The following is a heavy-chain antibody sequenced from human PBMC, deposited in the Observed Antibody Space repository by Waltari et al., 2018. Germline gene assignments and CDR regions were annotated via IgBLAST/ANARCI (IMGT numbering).Heavy chain of an antibody. CDR2: INTGNGKT. CDR1: GYTLTISA. CDR3: ARAGSSWYWRVEDWFDP. D-gene: IGHD6-13*01. Sequence: QVQLVQSGAEVKKPGASVQVSRKASGYTLTISALPWMRQAPGQRLERMGWINTGNGKTKNSQKFQGRVTINRDTSASTAYMELSSLRAEDTAGYYCARAGSSWYWRVEDWFDPWGQGTLVIVSS. J-gene: IGHJ5*02. V-gene: IGHV1-3*04.